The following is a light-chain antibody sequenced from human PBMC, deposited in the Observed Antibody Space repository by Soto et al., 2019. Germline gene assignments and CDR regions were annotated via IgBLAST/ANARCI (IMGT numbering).Light chain of an antibody. CDR3: QVWDSGSAHVV. CDR1: NIGSKG. J-gene: IGLJ2*01. Sequence: SYELTQPPSVSVAPGKTASISCGGNNIGSKGVHWYQQKPGQAPVLVIYSDTDLPPVIPERFSGAXSXXLAXLXISRVEAGDEADYYCQVWDSGSAHVVFGGGTQLTVL. CDR2: SDT. V-gene: IGLV3-21*04.